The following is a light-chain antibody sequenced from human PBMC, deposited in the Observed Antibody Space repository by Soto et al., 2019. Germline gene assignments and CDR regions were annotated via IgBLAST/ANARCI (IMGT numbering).Light chain of an antibody. J-gene: IGKJ1*01. CDR3: QQRSNWPWT. Sequence: EIVLTESPATLSLSPGERATLSCRASQSVRSYLAWYQQKPGQAPRLLIYDASNRATGIPARFSGSGSGTAFTLTISSLEPEDFAAYYCQQRSNWPWTFGQGTKVEIK. CDR1: QSVRSY. V-gene: IGKV3-11*01. CDR2: DAS.